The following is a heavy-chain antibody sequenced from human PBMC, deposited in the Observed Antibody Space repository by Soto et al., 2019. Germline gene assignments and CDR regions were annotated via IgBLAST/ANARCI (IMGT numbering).Heavy chain of an antibody. D-gene: IGHD6-19*01. CDR1: GYTFTSYA. CDR2: INAGNGNT. CDR3: ARDRGGIAVDDAFDI. Sequence: QVQLVQSGAEVKKPGASVKVSCKASGYTFTSYAMHWVRQAPGQRLEWMGWINAGNGNTKYSQKFQGRVTITRDTSASTAYRELSSLRSEDTAVYYCARDRGGIAVDDAFDIWGQGTMVTVSS. J-gene: IGHJ3*02. V-gene: IGHV1-3*01.